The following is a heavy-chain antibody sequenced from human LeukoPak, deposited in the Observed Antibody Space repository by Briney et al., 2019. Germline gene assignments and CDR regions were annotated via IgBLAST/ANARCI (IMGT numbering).Heavy chain of an antibody. D-gene: IGHD4-17*01. V-gene: IGHV3-23*01. CDR3: ASLYGDYGSDAFDI. Sequence: GGSLRLSCAASGFTFSNYAMGWVRQAPGKGLEWVSAIRGSGDSTYYADSVKGRFTISRDNSKNTLYLQMNSLRAEDTAVYYCASLYGDYGSDAFDIWGQGTMVTVSS. CDR1: GFTFSNYA. CDR2: IRGSGDST. J-gene: IGHJ3*02.